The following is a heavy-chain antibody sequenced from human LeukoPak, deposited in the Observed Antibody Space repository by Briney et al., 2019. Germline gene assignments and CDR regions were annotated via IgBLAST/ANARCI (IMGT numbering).Heavy chain of an antibody. CDR2: IYYSGST. D-gene: IGHD1-26*01. J-gene: IGHJ4*02. Sequence: SETLSLTCTVSGGSINTYFWSWIRQPPGKGLEWIGYIYYSGSTNYNPSLKSRVTISVDTSKNQFSLKLTSVTAADTAVYYCARLAPYPGVWASDYWGQGTLVTVSS. CDR1: GGSINTYF. V-gene: IGHV4-59*08. CDR3: ARLAPYPGVWASDY.